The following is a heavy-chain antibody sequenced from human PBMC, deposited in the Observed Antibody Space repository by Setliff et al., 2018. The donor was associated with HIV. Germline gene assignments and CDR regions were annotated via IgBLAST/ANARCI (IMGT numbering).Heavy chain of an antibody. Sequence: SETLSLTCSISGATIHYHYWSWIRQPPGKGLEWIGEINHSGSTNYNPSLKSRVTISVDTSKNQFSLKLSSVTAADTAVYYCARSGYSSSWGAFDIWGQGTMVTVSS. CDR3: ARSGYSSSWGAFDI. V-gene: IGHV4-34*01. CDR2: INHSGST. D-gene: IGHD6-13*01. CDR1: GATIHYHY. J-gene: IGHJ3*02.